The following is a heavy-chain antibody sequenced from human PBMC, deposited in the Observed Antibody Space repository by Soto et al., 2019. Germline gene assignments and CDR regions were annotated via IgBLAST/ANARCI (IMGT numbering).Heavy chain of an antibody. V-gene: IGHV4-34*01. J-gene: IGHJ3*02. CDR2: ITHSGST. CDR1: GGPFRGYY. D-gene: IGHD2-15*01. CDR3: ARPLICSGGSCYFGAFDI. Sequence: QVQLQQWGAGLLKPSVTLSLTCAVYGGPFRGYYWSWIRQPPGKGLEWIGEITHSGSTNYNPSLKSRVTISVDTSKNQCSLKLSSVTAADTAVYYCARPLICSGGSCYFGAFDIWGQGTMVTVSS.